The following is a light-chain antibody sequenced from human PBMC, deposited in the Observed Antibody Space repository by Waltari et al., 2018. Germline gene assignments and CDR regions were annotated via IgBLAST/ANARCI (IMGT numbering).Light chain of an antibody. CDR3: LLHLGNGILM. Sequence: QTVVTQESSFSVSPGETVTLTCGLSSGSVSTSHYPSWYQQTPGQPPRTLISSTNSRASGVPDRFSGSILGKKAALIIAGAQADEESDYYGLLHLGNGILMFGGGTRLTVL. CDR2: STN. CDR1: SGSVSTSHY. V-gene: IGLV8-61*01. J-gene: IGLJ3*02.